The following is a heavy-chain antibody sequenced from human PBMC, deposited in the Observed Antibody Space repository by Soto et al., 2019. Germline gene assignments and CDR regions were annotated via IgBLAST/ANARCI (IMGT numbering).Heavy chain of an antibody. CDR2: INAGNGNT. Sequence: ASLKVSCKASGYTFTSYAMHWVRQAPGQRLEWMGWINAGNGNTKYSQKFQGRVTITRDTSASTAYMELSSLRSEDTAVYYCARVATEYYYDSSGYFGYWGQGTQVTVSS. CDR3: ARVATEYYYDSSGYFGY. D-gene: IGHD3-22*01. V-gene: IGHV1-3*01. CDR1: GYTFTSYA. J-gene: IGHJ4*02.